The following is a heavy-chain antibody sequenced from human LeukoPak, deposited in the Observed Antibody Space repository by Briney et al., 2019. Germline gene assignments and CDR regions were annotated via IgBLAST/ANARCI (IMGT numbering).Heavy chain of an antibody. V-gene: IGHV3-53*01. CDR1: GFDVNDNF. CDR3: VRRHDY. J-gene: IGHJ4*02. CDR2: IYASGGA. Sequence: GGSVRFSCVASGFDVNDNFMIWVRQAPGQGLEWISIIYASGGAYRSESVKGRFSAFRDTSKNTIFLQMNNLRADDTAMYYCVRRHDYWGQGTLVTVSS.